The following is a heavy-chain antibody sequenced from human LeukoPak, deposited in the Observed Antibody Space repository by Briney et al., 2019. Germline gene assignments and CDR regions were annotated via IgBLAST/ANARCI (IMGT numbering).Heavy chain of an antibody. CDR3: TRDPRGSYGPDAFDI. V-gene: IGHV3-49*04. CDR2: IRSKAYGGTT. Sequence: GGSLRLSCTASGFTFGDYAMSWVRQAPGEGGEWVGFIRSKAYGGTTEYAASVKGRFTISRDDSKSIAYLQMNSLKTEDTAVYYCTRDPRGSYGPDAFDIWGQGTMVTVSS. J-gene: IGHJ3*02. CDR1: GFTFGDYA. D-gene: IGHD1-26*01.